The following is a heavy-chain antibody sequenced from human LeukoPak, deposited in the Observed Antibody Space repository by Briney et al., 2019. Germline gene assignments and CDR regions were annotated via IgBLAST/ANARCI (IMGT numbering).Heavy chain of an antibody. V-gene: IGHV1-2*06. Sequence: ASVKVSCKASGYTFTGYYMHWVRQAPGQGLEWMGRINPNSGGTNYAQKFQGRVTMTRNTSISTAYMELSSLRSEDTAVYYCARVGVRIAAAEFDYWGQGTLVTVSS. CDR1: GYTFTGYY. CDR3: ARVGVRIAAAEFDY. J-gene: IGHJ4*02. D-gene: IGHD6-13*01. CDR2: INPNSGGT.